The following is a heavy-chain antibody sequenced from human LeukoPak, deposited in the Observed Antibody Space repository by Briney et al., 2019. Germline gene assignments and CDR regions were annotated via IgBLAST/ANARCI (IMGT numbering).Heavy chain of an antibody. D-gene: IGHD6-13*01. CDR2: IIPIFGTA. V-gene: IGHV1-69*05. CDR1: GGTFSSYA. Sequence: SVKVSCKASGGTFSSYAISWVRQAPGQGLEWMGRIIPIFGTANYAQKFQGRVTITTDESTSTAYMELSSLRSEDTAVYYCARPHSGSWYSLDFDYWGQGTLVTVSS. J-gene: IGHJ4*02. CDR3: ARPHSGSWYSLDFDY.